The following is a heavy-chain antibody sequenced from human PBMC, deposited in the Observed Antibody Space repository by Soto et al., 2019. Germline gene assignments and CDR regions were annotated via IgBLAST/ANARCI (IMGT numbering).Heavy chain of an antibody. CDR2: IYSGGST. D-gene: IGHD6-6*01. V-gene: IGHV3-53*01. CDR3: ARDQASSSSFDYYYGMDV. Sequence: GGSLRLSCAASGFTVSSNYMSWVRQAPGKGLEWVSVIYSGGSTYYADSGKGRFTISRDNSKNTLYLQMNSLRAEDTAVYYCARDQASSSSFDYYYGMDVWGQGTTVTVSS. J-gene: IGHJ6*02. CDR1: GFTVSSNY.